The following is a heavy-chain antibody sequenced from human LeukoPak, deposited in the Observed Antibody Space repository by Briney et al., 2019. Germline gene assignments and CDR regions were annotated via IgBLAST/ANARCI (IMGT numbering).Heavy chain of an antibody. D-gene: IGHD3-22*01. V-gene: IGHV3-64*01. CDR2: ISSNGGRT. CDR3: ARVQSPLYYYDSSGYIENSYFDL. Sequence: PGGSLRLSCAASGFTFSSYAMHWVRQSPGKGLEYVSAISSNGGRTYYVNSVKGRFTISRDNSKNTLYLQMGSLRAEDMAVYYCARVQSPLYYYDSSGYIENSYFDLWGRGTLVTVSS. J-gene: IGHJ2*01. CDR1: GFTFSSYA.